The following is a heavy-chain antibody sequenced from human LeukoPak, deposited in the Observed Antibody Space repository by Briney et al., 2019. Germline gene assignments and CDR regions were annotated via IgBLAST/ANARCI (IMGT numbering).Heavy chain of an antibody. CDR1: GFTFSDHY. CDR3: ARALMRYDILTGYDY. V-gene: IGHV3-30*03. J-gene: IGHJ4*02. CDR2: ISYDGSNK. D-gene: IGHD3-9*01. Sequence: GGSLRLSCAASGFTFSDHYMDWVRQAPGKGLEWVAVISYDGSNKYYADSVKGRFTISRDNSKNTLYLQMNSLRAEDTAVYYCARALMRYDILTGYDYWGQGTLVTVSS.